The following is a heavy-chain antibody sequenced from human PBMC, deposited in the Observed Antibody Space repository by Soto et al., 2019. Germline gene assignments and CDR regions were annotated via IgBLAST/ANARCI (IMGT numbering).Heavy chain of an antibody. CDR3: ARQRGSGSSNYYYGMDV. CDR2: IKQDGSEK. D-gene: IGHD6-6*01. Sequence: GGSLRLSCAASGFTFSSYWMSWVRQAPGKGLEWVANIKQDGSEKYYVDSVKGRFTISRDNAKNSLYLQMNSLRAEDTAVYYCARQRGSGSSNYYYGMDVWGQGTTVTVSS. CDR1: GFTFSSYW. J-gene: IGHJ6*02. V-gene: IGHV3-7*01.